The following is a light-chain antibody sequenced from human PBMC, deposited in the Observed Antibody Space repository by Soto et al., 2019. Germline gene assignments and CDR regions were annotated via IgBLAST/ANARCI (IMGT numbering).Light chain of an antibody. CDR1: QDISNY. J-gene: IGKJ1*01. Sequence: DIQMTQSPSSLSASVGDRVTITCQASQDISNYLNWYQQKPGKAPKLLTYDASNLETGVPSRFSGSGSGTDFTFTISSLQPEDIATYYCQQYDNLPPRTFGQGTKVDIK. CDR2: DAS. CDR3: QQYDNLPPRT. V-gene: IGKV1-33*01.